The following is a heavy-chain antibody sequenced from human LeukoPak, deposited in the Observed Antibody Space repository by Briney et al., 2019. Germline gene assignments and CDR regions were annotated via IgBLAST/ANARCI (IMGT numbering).Heavy chain of an antibody. CDR2: ISSSSSYI. V-gene: IGHV3-21*01. CDR1: GFTFSTYT. J-gene: IGHJ6*03. CDR3: ARSGIKMVRGVIIKSPYHMDV. D-gene: IGHD3-10*01. Sequence: GGSLRLSCAASGFTFSTYTMNWVRQAPGKGLEWVSSISSSSSYIYYADSVKGRFTISRDDAKNSLSLQMNSLRAEDTAVYYCARSGIKMVRGVIIKSPYHMDVWGKGTTVTVSS.